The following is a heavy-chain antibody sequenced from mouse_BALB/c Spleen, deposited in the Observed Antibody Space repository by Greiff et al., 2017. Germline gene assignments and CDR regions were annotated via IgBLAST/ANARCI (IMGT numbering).Heavy chain of an antibody. V-gene: IGHV1-82*01. J-gene: IGHJ3*01. CDR2: IYPGDGDT. Sequence: QVQLQQSGPELVKPGASVKISCKASGYAFSSSWMNWVKQRPGQGLEWIGRIYPGDGDTNYNGKFKGKATLTADKSSSTAYMQLSSLTSVDSAVYFCAREPPHYYGFAYWGQGTLVTVSA. D-gene: IGHD1-2*01. CDR1: GYAFSSSW. CDR3: AREPPHYYGFAY.